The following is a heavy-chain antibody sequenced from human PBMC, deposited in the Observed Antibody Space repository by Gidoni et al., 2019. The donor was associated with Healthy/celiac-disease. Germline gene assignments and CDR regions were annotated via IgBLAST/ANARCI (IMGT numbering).Heavy chain of an antibody. CDR1: GFTFRHAW. CDR3: TTRIAVAVNFDY. J-gene: IGHJ4*02. D-gene: IGHD6-19*01. Sequence: EVQLVASGGGLVKPAGSLRLSCAASGFTFRHAWMSWVRQAPGKGLEWVGRIKSKTDGGTTDYAAPVKGRFTISRDESKNTLYLQMNSLKTEDTAVYYCTTRIAVAVNFDYWGQGTLVTVSS. V-gene: IGHV3-15*01. CDR2: IKSKTDGGTT.